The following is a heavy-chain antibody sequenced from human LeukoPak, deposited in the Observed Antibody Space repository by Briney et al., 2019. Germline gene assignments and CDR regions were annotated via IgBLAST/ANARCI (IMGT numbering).Heavy chain of an antibody. D-gene: IGHD3-10*01. V-gene: IGHV4-59*01. CDR1: GGSISSYY. CDR2: IYYSGST. Sequence: SETLSLTCTVSGGSISSYYWSWIRQPPGKGLEWIGYIYYSGSTNYNPSLKSRVTISVDTSKNQFSLKLSSVTAADTAVCYCARRYYYGSGSFFFDYWGQGTLVTVSS. J-gene: IGHJ4*02. CDR3: ARRYYYGSGSFFFDY.